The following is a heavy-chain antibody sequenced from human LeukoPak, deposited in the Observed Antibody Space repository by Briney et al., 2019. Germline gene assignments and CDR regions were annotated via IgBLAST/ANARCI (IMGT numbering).Heavy chain of an antibody. Sequence: GASVKGSCKASGYTFTGYYVHWVGQAPGQRVGWMGWINPNSGVTNYAQKFQGRITMTRDTSISTAYMELSSLRSDDTAIYYCARVLRWLKWFDPWGQGTLVTVSS. CDR3: ARVLRWLKWFDP. CDR2: INPNSGVT. CDR1: GYTFTGYY. V-gene: IGHV1-2*02. D-gene: IGHD5-24*01. J-gene: IGHJ5*02.